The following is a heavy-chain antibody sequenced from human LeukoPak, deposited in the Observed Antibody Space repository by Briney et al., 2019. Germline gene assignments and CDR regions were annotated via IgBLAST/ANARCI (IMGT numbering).Heavy chain of an antibody. Sequence: GRSLRLSCAASGFTFDDYAMHWVRQAPGKGLEWVSGISWNSGSIGYADSVKGRFTISRDNAKNSLYLQMNSLRAEDTALYYCAKDFSGEAYYFDYWGQGTLVTVSS. CDR3: AKDFSGEAYYFDY. J-gene: IGHJ4*02. D-gene: IGHD6-19*01. CDR2: ISWNSGSI. V-gene: IGHV3-9*01. CDR1: GFTFDDYA.